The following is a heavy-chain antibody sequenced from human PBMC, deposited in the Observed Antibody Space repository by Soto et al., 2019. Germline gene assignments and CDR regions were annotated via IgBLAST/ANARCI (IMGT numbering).Heavy chain of an antibody. V-gene: IGHV3-30-3*01. Sequence: GGSLRLSCAASGFTFSSYAMHWVRQAPGKGLEWVAVISYDGSNKYYADSVKGRFTISRDNSKNTLYLQMNSLRAEDTAVYYCARDPRGEQLGYFDYWGQGTLVTAPQ. J-gene: IGHJ4*02. CDR3: ARDPRGEQLGYFDY. CDR1: GFTFSSYA. D-gene: IGHD6-6*01. CDR2: ISYDGSNK.